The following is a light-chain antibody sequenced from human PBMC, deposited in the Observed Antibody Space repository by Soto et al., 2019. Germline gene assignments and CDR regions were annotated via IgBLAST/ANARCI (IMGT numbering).Light chain of an antibody. J-gene: IGKJ2*01. CDR1: HSVGSSY. V-gene: IGKV3-20*01. CDR3: QQYGTSLYT. CDR2: GAS. Sequence: EIVLTQSPGTLSLSPGERATLSCRASHSVGSSYLAWYQQKPGQAPRLLIYGASSRATGIPDRFRGSGSGTDFTLTISRLEPEDFAVYYCQQYGTSLYTFGQGTKLEIK.